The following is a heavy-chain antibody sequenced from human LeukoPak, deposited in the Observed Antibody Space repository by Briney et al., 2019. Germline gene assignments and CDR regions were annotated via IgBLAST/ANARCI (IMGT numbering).Heavy chain of an antibody. CDR3: ARALCIGGSCYPYYYYYMDV. J-gene: IGHJ6*03. D-gene: IGHD2-15*01. Sequence: GGSLRLSCTASGFTFGDYAMSWVRQAPGKGLEWVSSISSSSSYIYYADSVKGRFTISRDNAKNSLYLQMNSLRAEDTAVYYCARALCIGGSCYPYYYYYMDVWGKGTTVTVSS. CDR2: ISSSSSYI. CDR1: GFTFGDYA. V-gene: IGHV3-21*01.